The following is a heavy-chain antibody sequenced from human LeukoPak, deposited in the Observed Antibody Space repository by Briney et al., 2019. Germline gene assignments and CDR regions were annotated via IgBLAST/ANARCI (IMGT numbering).Heavy chain of an antibody. V-gene: IGHV1-69*06. CDR3: ARSRASKLWGSYYYYYMDV. Sequence: GSSVKVSCKASGGTFSSYAISWVRQAPGQGLEWMGGIIPIFGTANYAQKFQGRVTITADKSTSTAYMELSSLRSEDTAVYYCARSRASKLWGSYYYYYMDVWGKGTTVTVSS. CDR2: IIPIFGTA. J-gene: IGHJ6*03. D-gene: IGHD2-21*01. CDR1: GGTFSSYA.